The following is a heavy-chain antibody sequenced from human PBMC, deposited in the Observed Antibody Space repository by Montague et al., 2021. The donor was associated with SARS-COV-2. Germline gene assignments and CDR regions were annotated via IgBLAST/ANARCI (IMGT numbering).Heavy chain of an antibody. J-gene: IGHJ4*02. CDR1: GGSISSGGYY. CDR3: ARESLHLTGYYNDCFDY. V-gene: IGHV4-30-2*01. CDR2: IYHSGST. Sequence: TLSLTCAVSGGSISSGGYYWNWIRQPAGKGLEWIGCIYHSGSTYYNPSLKSRVTISVDTSKNQFSLSLSSVTAAGTAVYYCARESLHLTGYYNDCFDYWGQGTLVTVSS. D-gene: IGHD3-9*01.